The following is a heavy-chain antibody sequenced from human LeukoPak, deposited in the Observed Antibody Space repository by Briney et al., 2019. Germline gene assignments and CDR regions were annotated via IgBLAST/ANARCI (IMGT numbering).Heavy chain of an antibody. CDR1: GFTFSSYA. CDR3: ARGINWGSRPFDY. J-gene: IGHJ4*02. CDR2: ISGSGGST. Sequence: GGSLRLSCAASGFTFSSYAMSWVRQAPGKGLEWVSAISGSGGSTYYADSVKGRFTISRDNSKNTLYLQMNSLRAEDTAVYYCARGINWGSRPFDYWGQGTLVTVSS. V-gene: IGHV3-23*01. D-gene: IGHD7-27*01.